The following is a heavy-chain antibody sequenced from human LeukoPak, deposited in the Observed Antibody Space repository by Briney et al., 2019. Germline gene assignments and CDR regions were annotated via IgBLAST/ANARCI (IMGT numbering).Heavy chain of an antibody. D-gene: IGHD2-15*01. Sequence: PSETLSLTCTVSGGSISSSSYYWGWIRQPPGKGLEWIGSIYYSGSTYYNPSLKSRVTISVDTSKNQFSLKLSSVTAADTAVYYCARVGSGVYDYWGQGTLVTVSS. CDR2: IYYSGST. J-gene: IGHJ4*02. CDR3: ARVGSGVYDY. V-gene: IGHV4-39*07. CDR1: GGSISSSSYY.